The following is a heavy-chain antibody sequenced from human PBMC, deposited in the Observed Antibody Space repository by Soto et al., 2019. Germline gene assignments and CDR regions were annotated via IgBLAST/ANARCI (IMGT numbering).Heavy chain of an antibody. CDR2: IYYSGSI. CDR1: GGSISSYH. CDR3: ARLVAVAGTSDWFDP. D-gene: IGHD6-19*01. J-gene: IGHJ5*02. V-gene: IGHV4-59*01. Sequence: PSETLSLTSTVAGGSISSYHWSWIRQPPGKGLEWIGYIYYSGSINYNPSLKSRVTISIDTSKKQFSLKVRSVTAADTAVYYCARLVAVAGTSDWFDPWGQGTLVTVSS.